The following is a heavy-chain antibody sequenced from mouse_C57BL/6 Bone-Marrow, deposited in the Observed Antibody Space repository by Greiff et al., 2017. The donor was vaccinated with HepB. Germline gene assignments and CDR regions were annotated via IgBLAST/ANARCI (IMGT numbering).Heavy chain of an antibody. CDR3: SRVSYGSSYGFAY. V-gene: IGHV1-55*01. CDR1: GYTFTSYW. J-gene: IGHJ3*01. CDR2: IYPGSGST. Sequence: QVQLQQSGAELVKPGASVKMSCKASGYTFTSYWITWVKQRPGQGLEWIGDIYPGSGSTNYNEKFKSKATLTVDTSSSTAYMQLSSLTSEDSAVYYFSRVSYGSSYGFAYWGQGTLVTVSA. D-gene: IGHD1-1*01.